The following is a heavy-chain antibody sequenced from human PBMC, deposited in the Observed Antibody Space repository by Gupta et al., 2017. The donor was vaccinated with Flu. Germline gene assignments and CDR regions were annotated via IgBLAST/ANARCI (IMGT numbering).Heavy chain of an antibody. J-gene: IGHJ4*02. V-gene: IGHV3-72*01. D-gene: IGHD2-8*02. CDR1: GFTFSEHY. CDR3: SRGETGPSPPGRNDC. CDR2: IRNKANSYTT. Sequence: EVRLVESGGGLVQPGGSLRLSCVVSGFTFSEHYMDWIRQAPGKGLEWVGRIRNKANSYTTEYAASVKDRFTITRDDSKDSLYLQMNSLNNGDTAVYYCSRGETGPSPPGRNDCWGQGTLGTVSS.